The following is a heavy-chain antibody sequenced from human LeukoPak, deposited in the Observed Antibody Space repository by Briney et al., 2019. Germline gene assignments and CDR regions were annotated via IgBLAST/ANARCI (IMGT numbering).Heavy chain of an antibody. J-gene: IGHJ4*02. CDR2: IIPILGIA. V-gene: IGHV1-69*04. D-gene: IGHD3-3*01. CDR3: ASNVDFWSGYWVY. Sequence: SVKVSCKASGGTFISYAISWVRQAPGQGLEWMGRIIPILGIANHAQKFQGRVTITADKSTSTAYMELSSLRSEDTAVYYCASNVDFWSGYWVYWGQGTLVTVSS. CDR1: GGTFISYA.